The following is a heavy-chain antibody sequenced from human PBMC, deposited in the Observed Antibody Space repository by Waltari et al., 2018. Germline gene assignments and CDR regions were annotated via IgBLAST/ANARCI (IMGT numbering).Heavy chain of an antibody. J-gene: IGHJ3*02. CDR1: GGSFSGYY. Sequence: QVQLQQWCARLLKPSETLSLPCAVYGGSFSGYYWSLLRQPTGHGLGWIGEINHSGSTNYNPSLKSRVTISVDTSKNHFSLKLSSVTAADTAVYYCARGLSYLGTIWFGELLKKDAFDIWGQGTMVTVSS. V-gene: IGHV4-34*01. D-gene: IGHD3-10*01. CDR2: INHSGST. CDR3: ARGLSYLGTIWFGELLKKDAFDI.